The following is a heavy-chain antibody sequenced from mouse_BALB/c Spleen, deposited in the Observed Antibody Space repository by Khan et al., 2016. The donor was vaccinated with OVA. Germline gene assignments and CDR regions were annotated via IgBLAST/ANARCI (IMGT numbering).Heavy chain of an antibody. CDR3: AKNDRSGVYFDS. CDR1: GYTFTSYV. Sequence: VQLQQSGPELVKPGASVKMSCKASGYTFTSYVIHWVRQKPGQGLEWIGYIYPFNDATKFNENFKGKDILTSDKSSSTAYMELTSLTSEDSAVYFCAKNDRSGVYFDSWGQGTTLTVSS. V-gene: IGHV1S136*01. CDR2: IYPFNDAT. J-gene: IGHJ2*01.